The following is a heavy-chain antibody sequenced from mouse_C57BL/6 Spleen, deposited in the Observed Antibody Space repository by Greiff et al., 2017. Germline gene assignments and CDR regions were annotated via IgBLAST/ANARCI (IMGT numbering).Heavy chain of an antibody. CDR1: GYTFTSYT. Sequence: QVQLQQSGAELARPGASVKMSCKASGYTFTSYTMHWVKQRPGQGLEWIGYINPSSGYTKYNQKFKDKATLTADKSSSTAYMQLSSLTSEDSAVYYCARSEYYGSSYAMDYWGQGTSVTVSS. CDR3: ARSEYYGSSYAMDY. D-gene: IGHD1-1*01. V-gene: IGHV1-4*01. CDR2: INPSSGYT. J-gene: IGHJ4*01.